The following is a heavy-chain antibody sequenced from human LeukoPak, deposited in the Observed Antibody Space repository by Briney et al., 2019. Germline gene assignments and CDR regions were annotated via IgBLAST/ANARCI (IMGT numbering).Heavy chain of an antibody. CDR1: GFGFSVYS. CDR3: ARVPTNSYGFGQ. Sequence: RGRSLRLSCAASGFGFSVYSMHWVRQAPGKWLVWVAHINEDGTSASHADSVKGRFTISRGNAKNTLYLQMNSLTVEDTAVYYCARVPTNSYGFGQWGQGSLVTVSS. V-gene: IGHV3-74*01. D-gene: IGHD5-18*01. J-gene: IGHJ4*02. CDR2: INEDGTSA.